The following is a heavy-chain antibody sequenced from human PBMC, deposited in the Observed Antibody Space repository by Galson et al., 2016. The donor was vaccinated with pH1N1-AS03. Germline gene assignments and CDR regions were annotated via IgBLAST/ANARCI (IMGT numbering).Heavy chain of an antibody. CDR3: ARGPVSYSNYWFPPPDY. CDR1: FTFSSYA. CDR2: ISGNGVST. Sequence: FTFSSYAMYWVRQAPGKGLEYVSAISGNGVSTYYANSVKGRFTISRDNSKNTLYLQMGSLRAEDMAVYYCARGPVSYSNYWFPPPDYWGQGTLVTISS. J-gene: IGHJ4*02. V-gene: IGHV3-64*01. D-gene: IGHD6-13*01.